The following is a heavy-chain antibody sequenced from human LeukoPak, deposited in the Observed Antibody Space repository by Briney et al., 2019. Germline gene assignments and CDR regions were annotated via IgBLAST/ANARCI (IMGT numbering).Heavy chain of an antibody. Sequence: PGGSLRLSCAASGFTFSNYAMNWVRQAPGKGLEWVSVIYSGGSTYYADSVKGRFTISRDNSKNTLYLQMNSLRAEDTAVYYCARDRLGSSGSKTDYWGQGTLVTVSS. CDR2: IYSGGST. CDR3: ARDRLGSSGSKTDY. V-gene: IGHV3-66*01. J-gene: IGHJ4*02. D-gene: IGHD3-22*01. CDR1: GFTFSNYA.